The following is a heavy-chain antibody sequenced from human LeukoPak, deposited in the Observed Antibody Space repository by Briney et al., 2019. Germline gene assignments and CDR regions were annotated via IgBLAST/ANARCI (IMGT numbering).Heavy chain of an antibody. D-gene: IGHD6-13*01. CDR3: ARDLSSSSWYGGGFDP. J-gene: IGHJ5*02. CDR2: IIPIFGTA. Sequence: SVKVSCKASGGTFSSYAISWVRQAPGQGLEWMGGIIPIFGTANYAQKFQGRVTITADESTSTAYMELSSLRSEDTAVYYCARDLSSSSWYGGGFDPWGQGTLVTVSS. CDR1: GGTFSSYA. V-gene: IGHV1-69*01.